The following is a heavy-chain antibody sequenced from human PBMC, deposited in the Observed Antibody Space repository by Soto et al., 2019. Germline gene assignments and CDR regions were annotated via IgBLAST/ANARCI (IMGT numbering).Heavy chain of an antibody. CDR3: AKPWVPSITDRPPRFDY. CDR1: GASITGADSY. J-gene: IGHJ4*02. D-gene: IGHD6-6*01. V-gene: IGHV4-61*05. Sequence: SETLSLTCAVSGASITGADSYWFWIRKPPGKGLEWIGYIAYSGDTYYNPSLRSRVTISADNSRNTLYLQMNNLRAEDTALYYCAKPWVPSITDRPPRFDYWGRGTLVTVSS. CDR2: IAYSGDT.